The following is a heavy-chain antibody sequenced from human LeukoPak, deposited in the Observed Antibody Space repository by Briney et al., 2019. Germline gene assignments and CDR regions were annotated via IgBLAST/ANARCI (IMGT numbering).Heavy chain of an antibody. CDR2: INHSGST. J-gene: IGHJ6*03. V-gene: IGHV4-34*01. Sequence: PSETLSLACAVYGGPFSGYYWSWIRQPPGKGLEWIGEINHSGSTNYNPSLKSRVTISVHTSKNQFSLKLSSVTAADTAVYYCARLTKNDSGSYRFGKKKRGYMDVWGKGTTVTISS. CDR3: ARLTKNDSGSYRFGKKKRGYMDV. D-gene: IGHD3-10*01. CDR1: GGPFSGYY.